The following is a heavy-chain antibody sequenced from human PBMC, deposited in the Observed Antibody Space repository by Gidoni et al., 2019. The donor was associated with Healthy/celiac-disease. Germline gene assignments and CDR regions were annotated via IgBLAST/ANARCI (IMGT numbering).Heavy chain of an antibody. CDR2: ISSSSRYI. V-gene: IGHV3-21*01. CDR3: ARMGYCSSTSCYVDY. D-gene: IGHD2-2*01. Sequence: VQLVESEWGLVSPGGSLRRSCAASGFTFSSYSMNWVRQAPGKGLEWGSSISSSSRYIYYADSVKGRFTISRDNAKNSLYLQMNSLRAEDTAVYDCARMGYCSSTSCYVDYWGQGTLVTVSS. CDR1: GFTFSSYS. J-gene: IGHJ4*02.